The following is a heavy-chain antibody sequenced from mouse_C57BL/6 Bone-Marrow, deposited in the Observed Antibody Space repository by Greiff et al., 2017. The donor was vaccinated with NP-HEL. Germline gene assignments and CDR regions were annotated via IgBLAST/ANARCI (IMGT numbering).Heavy chain of an antibody. CDR3: ARHERGGNPYYYAMDY. CDR2: IWSDGST. CDR1: GFSLTSYG. J-gene: IGHJ4*01. Sequence: VQGVESGPGLVAPSQSLSITCTVSGFSLTSYGVHWVRQPPGKGLEWLVVIWSDGSTTYNSALKSRLSISKDNSKSQVFLKMNSLQTDDTAMYYCARHERGGNPYYYAMDYWGQGTSVTVSS. D-gene: IGHD2-1*01. V-gene: IGHV2-6-1*01.